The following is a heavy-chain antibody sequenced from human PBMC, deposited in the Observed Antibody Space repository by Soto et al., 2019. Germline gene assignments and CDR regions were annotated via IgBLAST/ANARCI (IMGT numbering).Heavy chain of an antibody. J-gene: IGHJ4*02. CDR3: AKGAGYYCTNGVCWVIDY. Sequence: GGSLRLSCAASGFTFSSYAMSWVRQAPGKGLEWVSAISGSGGSTYYADSVKGRFTISRDNSKNTLYLQMNSLRAEDTAVYYCAKGAGYYCTNGVCWVIDYWGQGTLVTVSS. V-gene: IGHV3-23*01. CDR2: ISGSGGST. D-gene: IGHD2-8*01. CDR1: GFTFSSYA.